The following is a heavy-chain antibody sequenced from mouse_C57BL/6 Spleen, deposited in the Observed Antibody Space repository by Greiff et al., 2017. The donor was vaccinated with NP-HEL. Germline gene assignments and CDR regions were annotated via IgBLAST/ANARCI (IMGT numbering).Heavy chain of an antibody. Sequence: EVQLQESGPGLVKPSQSLSLTCSVTGYSITSGYYWNWIRQFPGNKLEWMGYISYDGSNNYNPSLKNRISITRDTSKNQFFLKLNSVTTEDTATYYCARDSLQGVDYWGQGTTLTVSS. CDR2: ISYDGSN. CDR3: ARDSLQGVDY. J-gene: IGHJ2*01. V-gene: IGHV3-6*01. CDR1: GYSITSGYY. D-gene: IGHD6-2*01.